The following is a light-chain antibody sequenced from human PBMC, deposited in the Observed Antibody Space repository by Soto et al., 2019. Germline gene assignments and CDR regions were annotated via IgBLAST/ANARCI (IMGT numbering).Light chain of an antibody. Sequence: IQMTQSPSSLSASVGDRVSITCRASQDIANFLAWYQHKPGKVPTLLIYAASTLQSGVPSRFSGSASGTDFTLTISSLQPEDVATYYCQKYNSPPRTFGQGTKVEV. CDR3: QKYNSPPRT. V-gene: IGKV1-27*01. J-gene: IGKJ1*01. CDR1: QDIANF. CDR2: AAS.